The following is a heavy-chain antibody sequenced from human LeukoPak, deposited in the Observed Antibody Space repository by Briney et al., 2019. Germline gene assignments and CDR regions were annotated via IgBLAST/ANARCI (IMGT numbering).Heavy chain of an antibody. CDR2: INSDGSST. CDR1: GFTFSSYW. Sequence: GGSLRLSCVASGFTFSSYWMHWVRQDPRKGLVWVSRINSDGSSTSYADSVKGRFTISRDNAKNTLYLQMNSLRAEDTAVYYCASGWYGDYWGQGTLVTVSS. D-gene: IGHD6-19*01. J-gene: IGHJ4*02. V-gene: IGHV3-74*01. CDR3: ASGWYGDY.